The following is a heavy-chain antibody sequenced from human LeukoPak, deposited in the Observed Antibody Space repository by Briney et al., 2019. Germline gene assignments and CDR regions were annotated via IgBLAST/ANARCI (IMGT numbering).Heavy chain of an antibody. V-gene: IGHV4-4*07. D-gene: IGHD2-15*01. Sequence: SETLSLTCTVSGGSISSYYWSWIRKPAGKGLEWIGRIYTSGSTTYNPSLKSRVTMSVDTSKNQFSLKLSSVTAADTAVYYCAREYCSSGSYYSRVSYYYYYYMDVWGKGTTVTVSS. CDR1: GGSISSYY. J-gene: IGHJ6*03. CDR2: IYTSGST. CDR3: AREYCSSGSYYSRVSYYYYYYMDV.